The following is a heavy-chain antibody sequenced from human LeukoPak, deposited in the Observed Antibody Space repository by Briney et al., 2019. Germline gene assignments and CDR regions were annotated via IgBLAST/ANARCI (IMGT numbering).Heavy chain of an antibody. CDR3: AADSGNARQDY. CDR1: GHSISNDCY. J-gene: IGHJ4*02. Sequence: PSETLSLTCAVFGHSISNDCYWGWIRQPPGKGLEWIGSIYHSGNTYYNPSLKSRVTISLDTSKNQFSLNLSSVTAADTAVYYCAADSGNARQDYWGQGTLVTVSS. V-gene: IGHV4-38-2*01. D-gene: IGHD1-26*01. CDR2: IYHSGNT.